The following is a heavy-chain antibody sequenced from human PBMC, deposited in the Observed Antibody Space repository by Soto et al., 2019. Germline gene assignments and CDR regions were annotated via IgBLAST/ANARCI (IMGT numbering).Heavy chain of an antibody. CDR1: GGSFSGYY. CDR2: INHSGST. CDR3: ARLLPVAGYSSSWYYYYYGMDV. V-gene: IGHV4-34*01. J-gene: IGHJ6*02. Sequence: SETLSLTCAVYGGSFSGYYWSWIRQPPGKGLEWIGEINHSGSTNYNPSLKSRVTISVDTSKNQFSLKLSSVTAADTAVYYCARLLPVAGYSSSWYYYYYGMDVWGQGTTVTVSS. D-gene: IGHD6-13*01.